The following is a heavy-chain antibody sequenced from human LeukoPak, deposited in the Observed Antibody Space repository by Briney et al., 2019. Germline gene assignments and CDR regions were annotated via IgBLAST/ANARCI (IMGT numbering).Heavy chain of an antibody. V-gene: IGHV1-46*01. Sequence: ASVKVSCKASGYAFTRYYIHWVRQAPGQGLESMGTINPSGGRTSYAQNFQGRVTMTRDTSTSTVYMDLSSLRSEDTAVYYCARDIGQTSQFDYWGQGTLVTVSS. D-gene: IGHD2-2*01. CDR3: ARDIGQTSQFDY. CDR1: GYAFTRYY. J-gene: IGHJ4*02. CDR2: INPSGGRT.